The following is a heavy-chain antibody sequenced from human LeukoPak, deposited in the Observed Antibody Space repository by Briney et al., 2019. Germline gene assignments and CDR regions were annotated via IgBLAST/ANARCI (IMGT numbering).Heavy chain of an antibody. CDR3: ARGHNFGRLHPFDY. V-gene: IGHV3-66*01. CDR2: IYSGGST. CDR1: GFTVSSNY. D-gene: IGHD3-9*01. Sequence: EGSLRLSCAASGFTVSSNYMSWVRQAPGKGLEWVSVIYSGGSTYYAGSVKGRFTISRDNSKNTLYLQMNSLRAEDTAVYYCARGHNFGRLHPFDYWGQGTLVTVSS. J-gene: IGHJ4*02.